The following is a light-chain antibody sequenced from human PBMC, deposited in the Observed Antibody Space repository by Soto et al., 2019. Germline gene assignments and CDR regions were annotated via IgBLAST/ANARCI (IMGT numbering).Light chain of an antibody. V-gene: IGKV3-20*01. CDR2: GAS. Sequence: ETVLTQAPGTLSFSPGERVTLACRASQSVCNRCLAWYQQKPGQSPRLLIYGASTRATGIPDRFSGSGSGTDFNLTISRLEPEDFAVYYCQHYGTTPCTFGQGTQVGIK. CDR1: QSVCNRC. CDR3: QHYGTTPCT. J-gene: IGKJ1*01.